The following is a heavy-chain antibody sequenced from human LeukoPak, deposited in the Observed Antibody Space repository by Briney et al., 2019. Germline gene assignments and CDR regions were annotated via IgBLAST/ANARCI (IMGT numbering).Heavy chain of an antibody. V-gene: IGHV4-4*07. CDR2: IYTSGST. CDR1: GGSISSYY. CDR3: AREYKSDYGGNPNDAFDI. D-gene: IGHD4-23*01. Sequence: PSETLSLTCTVSGGSISSYYWSWIRQPAGKGLEWIGRIYTSGSTNYNPSLKSRVTISVDTSKNQFSLKLSSVTAADTAVYYCAREYKSDYGGNPNDAFDIWGQGTMVTVSS. J-gene: IGHJ3*02.